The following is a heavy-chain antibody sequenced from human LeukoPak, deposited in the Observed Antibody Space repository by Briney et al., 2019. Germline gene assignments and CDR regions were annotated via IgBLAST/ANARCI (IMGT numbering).Heavy chain of an antibody. D-gene: IGHD6-19*01. CDR1: GYTFTGYY. V-gene: IGHV1-2*02. CDR2: INPNSGGT. Sequence: GASVKVSCKASGYTFTGYYMHWVRQAPGQGLEWMGWINPNSGGTNYAQKFQGRVTMTRDTSISTAYMELSRLRSDDTAVYYCARGPYSSGWSTHYYYYMDVWGKGTTVTVSS. CDR3: ARGPYSSGWSTHYYYYMDV. J-gene: IGHJ6*03.